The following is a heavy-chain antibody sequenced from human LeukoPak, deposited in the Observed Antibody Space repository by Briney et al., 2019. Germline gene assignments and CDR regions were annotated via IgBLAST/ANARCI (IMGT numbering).Heavy chain of an antibody. CDR2: TRSKIYGGAP. V-gene: IGHV3-49*04. CDR1: GFTFRDYG. Sequence: GGFLRLSCLTSGFTFRDYGLGWVRQAPGMGLDGVSFTRSKIYGGAPEYAASVRGRFSVSRDDSESIAYLQMNNLESEDTAVYYCARGQTVSGAKYYFDFWSPGTLVAVSS. CDR3: ARGQTVSGAKYYFDF. D-gene: IGHD2/OR15-2a*01. J-gene: IGHJ4*02.